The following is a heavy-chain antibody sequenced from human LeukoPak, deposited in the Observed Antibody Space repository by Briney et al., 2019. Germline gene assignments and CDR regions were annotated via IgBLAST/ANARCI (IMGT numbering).Heavy chain of an antibody. CDR1: GFTFSRYS. D-gene: IGHD3-22*01. V-gene: IGHV3-21*06. CDR3: ARASDSSGYYYLYYYYYYMDV. J-gene: IGHJ6*03. Sequence: GGSLRLSCAASGFTFSRYSMNWVRQAPGKGLEWVSSISTGSSYIYYADSLKGRFTISRDNAKNSLYLQMSSLRAEETAVYYCARASDSSGYYYLYYYYYYMDVWGKGTTVTVSS. CDR2: ISTGSSYI.